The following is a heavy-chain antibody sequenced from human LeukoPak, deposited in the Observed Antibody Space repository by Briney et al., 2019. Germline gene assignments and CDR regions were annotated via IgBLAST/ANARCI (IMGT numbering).Heavy chain of an antibody. V-gene: IGHV3-48*03. CDR1: GFTFSSYE. J-gene: IGHJ3*02. CDR2: ISSSGSTI. Sequence: PGGSLRLSCAASGFTFSSYEMNWVRQAPGKGLEGVSYISSSGSTIYYADSVKGRFTISRDNAKNTLYLQMSSLRAEDTAVYYCASPLWFGELGAFDIWGQGTMVTVSS. CDR3: ASPLWFGELGAFDI. D-gene: IGHD3-10*01.